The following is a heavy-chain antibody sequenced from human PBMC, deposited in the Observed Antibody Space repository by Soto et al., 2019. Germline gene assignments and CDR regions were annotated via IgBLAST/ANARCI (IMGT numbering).Heavy chain of an antibody. Sequence: PSETLSLTCAVSGGSISRGGYSWSWIRQPPGKGLEWIGYIYHSGSTYYNPSLKSRVTISVDRSKNQFSLKLSPVTAADTAVYYCVSSYYDSSGYGVTFDYWGQGTLVTVS. CDR3: VSSYYDSSGYGVTFDY. V-gene: IGHV4-30-2*01. D-gene: IGHD3-22*01. CDR1: GGSISRGGYS. CDR2: IYHSGST. J-gene: IGHJ4*02.